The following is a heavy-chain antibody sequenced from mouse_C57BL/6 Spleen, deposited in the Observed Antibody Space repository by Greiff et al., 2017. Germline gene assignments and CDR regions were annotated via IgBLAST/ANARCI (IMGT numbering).Heavy chain of an antibody. CDR3: ARVTTVVARDYYWYFDV. CDR2: ISDGGSYT. D-gene: IGHD1-1*01. Sequence: EVQVVESGGGLVKPGGSLKLSCAASGFTFSSYAMSWVRQTPEKRLEWVATISDGGSYTYYPHNVKGRFTISRDNAKNNLYLQMSHLKSEDTAMYYCARVTTVVARDYYWYFDVWGTGTTVTVSS. CDR1: GFTFSSYA. V-gene: IGHV5-4*01. J-gene: IGHJ1*03.